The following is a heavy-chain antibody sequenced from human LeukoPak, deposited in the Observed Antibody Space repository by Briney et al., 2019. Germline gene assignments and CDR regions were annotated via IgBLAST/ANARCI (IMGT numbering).Heavy chain of an antibody. CDR2: INQDGSEK. Sequence: QPGGSLRLSCAASGFTFSIHWMSWVRQAPGKGLEWVANINQDGSEKYYADSVKGRFTISRDNAKNTLYLQMNSLRSEDTAVYYCAKGPDRSGLYSLDYWGQGTLVTVSS. CDR3: AKGPDRSGLYSLDY. D-gene: IGHD3-22*01. CDR1: GFTFSIHW. V-gene: IGHV3-7*02. J-gene: IGHJ4*02.